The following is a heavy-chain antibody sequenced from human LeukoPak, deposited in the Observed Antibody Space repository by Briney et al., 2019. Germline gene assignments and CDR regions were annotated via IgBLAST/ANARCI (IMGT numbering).Heavy chain of an antibody. Sequence: PGGSLRLSCAASGFTFSSYSMHWVRQAPGKGLEYVSAISSDGDNTYYADSVKGRFTISRDNSKNTLYLQMGSLRAEDMAVYYCARAALEYCGGDCLDYWGQGTLVTVPS. D-gene: IGHD2-21*01. V-gene: IGHV3-64*02. CDR2: ISSDGDNT. J-gene: IGHJ4*02. CDR1: GFTFSSYS. CDR3: ARAALEYCGGDCLDY.